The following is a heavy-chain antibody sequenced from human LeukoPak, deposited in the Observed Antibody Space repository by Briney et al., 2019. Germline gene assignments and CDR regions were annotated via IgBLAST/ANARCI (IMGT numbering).Heavy chain of an antibody. CDR2: ITNSGGST. CDR3: AKWSHRATGTTSNFDY. CDR1: GFTFSTFP. J-gene: IGHJ4*02. D-gene: IGHD1-1*01. V-gene: IGHV3-23*01. Sequence: GGSLRLSCAASGFTFSTFPMSWVRQAPGKGLEWVSTITNSGGSTYYADSVKGRFTVSRDNSKNTLYLQMNSLRAEDTAVYYCAKWSHRATGTTSNFDYWGQGTLVTVSS.